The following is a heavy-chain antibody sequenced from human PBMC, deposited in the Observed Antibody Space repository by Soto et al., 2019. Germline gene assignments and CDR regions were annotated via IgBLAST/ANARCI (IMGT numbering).Heavy chain of an antibody. CDR3: ARGDHGDYVSRLIPAAYYYYGMDV. Sequence: GXSVKVSCKASGYTFTSYGIGWVRQAPVQGLEWMGWISAYNGNTNYAQKLQGRVTMTTDTSTSTAYMELRSLRSDDTAVYYCARGDHGDYVSRLIPAAYYYYGMDVWGQGTTVTVSS. D-gene: IGHD4-17*01. CDR1: GYTFTSYG. CDR2: ISAYNGNT. V-gene: IGHV1-18*04. J-gene: IGHJ6*02.